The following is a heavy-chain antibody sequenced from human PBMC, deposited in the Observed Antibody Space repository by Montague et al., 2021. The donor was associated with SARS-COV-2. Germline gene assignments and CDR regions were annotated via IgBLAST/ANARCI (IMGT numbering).Heavy chain of an antibody. V-gene: IGHV3-7*01. CDR1: GFTFSSYW. J-gene: IGHJ6*02. D-gene: IGHD3-10*01. Sequence: SLRLSCAASGFTFSSYWMSWVRQAPGKGLEWVANIKQDGSEKYYVDSVKGRFTISRDNAKNSLYLQMNSLRAEDTAVYYCAREPGLLWLGELLYRYYYGMDVWAKGPRSPSP. CDR3: AREPGLLWLGELLYRYYYGMDV. CDR2: IKQDGSEK.